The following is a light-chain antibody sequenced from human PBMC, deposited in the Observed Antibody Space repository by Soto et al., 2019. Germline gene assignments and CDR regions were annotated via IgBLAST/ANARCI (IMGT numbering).Light chain of an antibody. CDR2: GAP. Sequence: EIVMTQSPASLSVPPGERATLSCRASQSVSSNFAWYLQKPGQAPRLLIYGAPTRATAVPARFTASGSGTEFTLTISSLQSDDFGVYYCQKYDTWTRTFGQGTKVDIK. J-gene: IGKJ1*01. CDR3: QKYDTWTRT. CDR1: QSVSSN. V-gene: IGKV3-15*01.